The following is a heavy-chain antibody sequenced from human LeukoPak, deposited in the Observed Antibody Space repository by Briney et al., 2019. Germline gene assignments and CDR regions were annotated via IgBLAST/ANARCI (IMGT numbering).Heavy chain of an antibody. CDR3: ARGYFDWLYYYYGMDV. D-gene: IGHD3-9*01. CDR2: IYYSGST. V-gene: IGHV4-31*03. CDR1: GGSISSGGYY. J-gene: IGHJ6*02. Sequence: SQTLSLTCTVSGGSISSGGYYWSWIRQRPGKGLEWIGYIYYSGSTYYNPSLKSRVTISVDTSKNQFSLKLSSVTAADTAVYYCARGYFDWLYYYYGMDVWGQGTTVTVSS.